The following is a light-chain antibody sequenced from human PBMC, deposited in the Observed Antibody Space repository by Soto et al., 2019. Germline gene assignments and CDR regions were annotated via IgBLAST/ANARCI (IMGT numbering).Light chain of an antibody. Sequence: EIVLTQSPATLSLSPGERATLSCRASQSVSSYLAWYQQKPGQAPRLLIYDASNRATGIRARFSGSGSGTASTLTLSSLAPEDFAVYYCQQRSNWPRTFGQGTKLEIK. CDR2: DAS. CDR1: QSVSSY. J-gene: IGKJ2*01. CDR3: QQRSNWPRT. V-gene: IGKV3-11*01.